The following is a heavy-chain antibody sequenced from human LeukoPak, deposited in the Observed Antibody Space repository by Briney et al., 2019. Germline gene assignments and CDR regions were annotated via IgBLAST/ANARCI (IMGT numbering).Heavy chain of an antibody. D-gene: IGHD3-10*01. Sequence: GGSLRLSCEASGFXFSSYSMNWVRQAPGKGLEWVSYMSSDSRTIYYADSVKGRFTISRDNAKNSLYLQMKSLRDEDTAVYYCARYGSGTSYITNYFDYWGQGTLVTVSS. CDR2: MSSDSRTI. CDR1: GFXFSSYS. J-gene: IGHJ4*02. CDR3: ARYGSGTSYITNYFDY. V-gene: IGHV3-48*02.